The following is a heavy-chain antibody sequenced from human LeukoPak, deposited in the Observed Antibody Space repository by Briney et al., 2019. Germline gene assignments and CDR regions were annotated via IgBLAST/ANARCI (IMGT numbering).Heavy chain of an antibody. D-gene: IGHD3-16*01. CDR3: AKLATSDTGETY. V-gene: IGHV1-46*01. CDR1: GYIFTGYY. Sequence: ASVKVSCKASGYIFTGYYIHWVRQAPGQGLEWMGVINPSGDSTTYAQNFQGRVTMTRDTSTSTVYMELRSLRSEDTAIYYCAKLATSDTGETYWGQGTLVTVSS. CDR2: INPSGDST. J-gene: IGHJ4*02.